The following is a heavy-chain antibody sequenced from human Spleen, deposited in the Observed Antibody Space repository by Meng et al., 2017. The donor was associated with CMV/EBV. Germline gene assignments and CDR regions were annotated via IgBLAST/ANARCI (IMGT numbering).Heavy chain of an antibody. J-gene: IGHJ4*02. Sequence: GESLKISCAACGFTFSSYDMHWVRQATGKGLEWVSAIGTAGDTYYPGSVKGQFTISRENAKNSLYLQMNSLRAGDTAVYYCARGRSSSFVWGQGTLVTVSS. CDR1: GFTFSSYD. CDR3: ARGRSSSFV. D-gene: IGHD6-6*01. CDR2: IGTAGDT. V-gene: IGHV3-13*03.